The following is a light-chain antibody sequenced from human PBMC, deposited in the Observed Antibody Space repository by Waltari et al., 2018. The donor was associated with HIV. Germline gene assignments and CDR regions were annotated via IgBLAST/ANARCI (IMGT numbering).Light chain of an antibody. Sequence: QSVLTQPPSVSGAPGQRVTISCTGSSSNIGAGYDVHWYQQLPGTAPKLLIYANINRTSGVPVRFSGSKSGSSASLAITGLQAEDEAHYYCQSFDSSLTTSGVIFGGGTKLTVL. CDR1: SSNIGAGYD. J-gene: IGLJ2*01. CDR2: ANI. CDR3: QSFDSSLTTSGVI. V-gene: IGLV1-40*01.